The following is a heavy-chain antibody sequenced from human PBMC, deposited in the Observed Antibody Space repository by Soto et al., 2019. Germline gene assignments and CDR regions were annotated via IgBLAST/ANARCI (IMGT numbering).Heavy chain of an antibody. CDR3: ASTDGYSSSWYGY. J-gene: IGHJ4*02. CDR2: ISSSSSYI. V-gene: IGHV3-21*01. D-gene: IGHD6-13*01. Sequence: MSRILKAPGKGLEWVSSISSSSSYIYYADSVKGRFTISRDNAKNSLYLQMNSLRAEDTAVYYCASTDGYSSSWYGYWGQGTLVTVSS.